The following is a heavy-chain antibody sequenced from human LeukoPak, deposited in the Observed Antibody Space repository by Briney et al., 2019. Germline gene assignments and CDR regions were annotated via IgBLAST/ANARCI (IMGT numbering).Heavy chain of an antibody. Sequence: SSETLSLTCTVSGGSISSSSYYWGWIRQPPGEGLEWIGSIYYSGSTYYNPSLKSRVTISVDTSKNQFSLKLSSVTAADTAVYYCARHTPEEWERSPFDYWGQGTLVTVSS. D-gene: IGHD1-26*01. CDR3: ARHTPEEWERSPFDY. V-gene: IGHV4-39*01. CDR1: GGSISSSSYY. CDR2: IYYSGST. J-gene: IGHJ4*02.